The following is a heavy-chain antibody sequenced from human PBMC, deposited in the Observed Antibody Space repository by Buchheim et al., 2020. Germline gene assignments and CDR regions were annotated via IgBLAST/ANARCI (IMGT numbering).Heavy chain of an antibody. CDR2: ISYRGST. D-gene: IGHD2-2*01. Sequence: QVQLQESGPGLVKPSQTLSLTCTVSGGSISSGGYYWSWIRQHPGKGLEWIGYISYRGSTDYNPSLKNRVTISVDTSKNQFSLKLSSVTAADTAVYYCARHFSVVVVPSLDLSSRLGGDWFDPWGQGTL. J-gene: IGHJ5*02. CDR3: ARHFSVVVVPSLDLSSRLGGDWFDP. V-gene: IGHV4-31*03. CDR1: GGSISSGGYY.